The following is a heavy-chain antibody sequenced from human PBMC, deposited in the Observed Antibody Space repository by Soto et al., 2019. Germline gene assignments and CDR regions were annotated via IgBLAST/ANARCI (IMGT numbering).Heavy chain of an antibody. CDR3: ARVGLWFGEY. CDR1: GFTFSSYS. CDR2: ISSSSSYI. D-gene: IGHD3-10*01. Sequence: EVQLVESGGGLVKPGGSPRLSCAASGFTFSSYSMNWVRQAPGKGLEWVSSISSSSSYIYYADSVKGRFTISRDNAKNSLYLQMNSLRAEDTAVYYCARVGLWFGEYWGQGTLVTVSS. V-gene: IGHV3-21*01. J-gene: IGHJ4*02.